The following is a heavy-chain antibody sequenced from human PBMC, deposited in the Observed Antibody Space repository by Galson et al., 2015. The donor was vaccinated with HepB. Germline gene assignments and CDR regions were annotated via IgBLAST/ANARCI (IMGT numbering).Heavy chain of an antibody. J-gene: IGHJ4*02. Sequence: SLRLSCAASGFTFSSYGMHWVRQAPGKGLEWVAIISYDGSNKYYADSVKGRFTVSRDDSKNTLYLQMSSLRAEDAAVYYCARGLVSSGYYGDYWGQGTLVTVSS. CDR1: GFTFSSYG. V-gene: IGHV3-30*03. CDR3: ARGLVSSGYYGDY. CDR2: ISYDGSNK. D-gene: IGHD3-22*01.